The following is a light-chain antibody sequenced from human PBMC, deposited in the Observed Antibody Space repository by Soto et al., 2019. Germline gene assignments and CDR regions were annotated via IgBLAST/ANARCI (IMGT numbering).Light chain of an antibody. J-gene: IGLJ1*01. Sequence: QSVLTQPPSVSGSPGQSVTISCTGTSSDVGRNNLVSWYQQPPGTVPKVMIYEVTNRPSGVPDRFSGSKSGNTASLTISRLQTEDEADYYCCSFTSGNTYVFGTGTKLTVL. CDR2: EVT. CDR3: CSFTSGNTYV. V-gene: IGLV2-18*02. CDR1: SSDVGRNNL.